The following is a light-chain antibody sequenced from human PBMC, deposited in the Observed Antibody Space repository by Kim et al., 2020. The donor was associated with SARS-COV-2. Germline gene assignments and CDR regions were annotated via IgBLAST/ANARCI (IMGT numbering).Light chain of an antibody. CDR2: AAS. J-gene: IGKJ4*01. CDR1: QGISTS. V-gene: IGKV1-16*01. Sequence: SASVGDRVTITCRASQGISTSLVWYQQKPGKAPKPLVYAASSLESGVPSRFSGGGSGTDFTLTITSLQPEDFAAYYCQQYNGLPLTFGGGTKVEIK. CDR3: QQYNGLPLT.